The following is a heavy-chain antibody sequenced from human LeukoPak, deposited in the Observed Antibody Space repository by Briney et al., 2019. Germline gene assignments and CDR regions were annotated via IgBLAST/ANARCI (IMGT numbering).Heavy chain of an antibody. CDR3: ARSDWGDSSGYYYFDY. V-gene: IGHV4-4*09. Sequence: SETLSLTCTVSGGSISSYYWSWIRQPPGKGLEWIGYIYTSGSTNYNPSLKSRVTISVDTSKNQFSLKLSSVTAADTAVYYCARSDWGDSSGYYYFDYWGQGTLVTVSS. D-gene: IGHD3-22*01. CDR2: IYTSGST. CDR1: GGSISSYY. J-gene: IGHJ4*02.